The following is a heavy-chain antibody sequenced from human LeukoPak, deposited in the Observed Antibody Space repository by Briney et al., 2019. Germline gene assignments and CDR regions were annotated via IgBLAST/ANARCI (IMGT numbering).Heavy chain of an antibody. CDR3: AGFSPYRDNYFDY. Sequence: SETLSLTCAVYGGSFSGYYWSWIRQPPGKGLEWIGEINHSGSTNYNPSLKSRVTISVDTSKNQFSLKLSSVTAADTAVYYCAGFSPYRDNYFDYWGQGTLVTVSS. J-gene: IGHJ4*02. CDR2: INHSGST. CDR1: GGSFSGYY. D-gene: IGHD3-9*01. V-gene: IGHV4-34*01.